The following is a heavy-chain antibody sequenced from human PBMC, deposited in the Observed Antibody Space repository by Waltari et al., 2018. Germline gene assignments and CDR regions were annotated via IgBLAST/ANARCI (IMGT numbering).Heavy chain of an antibody. V-gene: IGHV1-24*01. Sequence: QVQLVQSGAEVKKPGASVKVSCKVSGYTLTELSMPWVRQAPGKGLEWMGGFDPEDGETIYAQKFQGRVTMTEDTSTDTAYMELSSLRSEDTAVYYCATGNSYYGSGSPREDYYGMDVWGQGTTVTVSS. J-gene: IGHJ6*02. CDR2: FDPEDGET. D-gene: IGHD3-10*01. CDR1: GYTLTELS. CDR3: ATGNSYYGSGSPREDYYGMDV.